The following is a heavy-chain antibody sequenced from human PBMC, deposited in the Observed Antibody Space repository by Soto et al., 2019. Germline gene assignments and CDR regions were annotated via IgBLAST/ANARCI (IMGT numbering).Heavy chain of an antibody. CDR3: TRRASSSFYHFDF. J-gene: IGHJ4*02. D-gene: IGHD2-2*01. CDR1: GYSFTAYW. V-gene: IGHV5-10-1*01. Sequence: GESLKISCQASGYSFTAYWITWVHQRPGKGLEWMATIDPSDSYGDYSPSFRGHVTFSVDRSITTVYLQWNSLKASDSAMYFCTRRASSSFYHFDFWGQGALVTVSS. CDR2: IDPSDSYG.